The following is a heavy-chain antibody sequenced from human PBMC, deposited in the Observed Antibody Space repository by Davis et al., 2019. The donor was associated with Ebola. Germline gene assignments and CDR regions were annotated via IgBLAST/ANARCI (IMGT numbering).Heavy chain of an antibody. CDR1: GGSFSGYY. D-gene: IGHD2-15*01. CDR2: INHSGST. CDR3: ARGKKNYCSGGSCYFGY. J-gene: IGHJ4*02. Sequence: PGGSLRLSCAVYGGSFSGYYWSWIRQPPGKGLEWIGEINHSGSTNYNPSLKSRVTISVDTSKNQFSLKLSSVTAADTAVYYCARGKKNYCSGGSCYFGYWGQGTLVTVSS. V-gene: IGHV4-34*01.